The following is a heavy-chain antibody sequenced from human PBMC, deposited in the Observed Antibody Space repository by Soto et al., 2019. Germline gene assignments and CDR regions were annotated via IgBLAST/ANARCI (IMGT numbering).Heavy chain of an antibody. J-gene: IGHJ4*02. CDR1: GFTFSSYG. CDR2: ISYDGSNK. CDR3: AKSVVGATTGY. Sequence: QVQLVESGGGVVQPGRSLRLSCAASGFTFSSYGMHWVRQAPGKGLEWVAVISYDGSNKYYADSVKGRFTISRDNSKNTLYLQMNSLRAEDMAVYYCAKSVVGATTGYWGQGPLVTVSS. V-gene: IGHV3-30*18. D-gene: IGHD1-26*01.